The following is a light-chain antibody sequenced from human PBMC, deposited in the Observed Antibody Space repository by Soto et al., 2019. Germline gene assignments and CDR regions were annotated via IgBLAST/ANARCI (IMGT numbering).Light chain of an antibody. Sequence: DIQMTQSPSSVAASVGDRVTITCRASHFISTWLAWYQQKPGKAPKLLIYAASSLQSGVPSRFSGSGSGTEFTLTISSLQPEDFATYYCQQANSFPYTFGQGTKLEIK. V-gene: IGKV1-12*01. CDR1: HFISTW. CDR3: QQANSFPYT. J-gene: IGKJ2*01. CDR2: AAS.